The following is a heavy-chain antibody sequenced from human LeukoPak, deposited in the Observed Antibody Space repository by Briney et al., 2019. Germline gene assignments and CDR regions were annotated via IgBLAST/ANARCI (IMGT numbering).Heavy chain of an antibody. J-gene: IGHJ6*02. CDR3: ARVEYYGMDV. D-gene: IGHD5-24*01. CDR1: GFTFSSYW. CDR2: ISSSSSTI. Sequence: GGSLRLSCAASGFTFSSYWMSWVRQAPGKGLEWVSYISSSSSTIYYADSVKGRFTISRDNAKNSLYLQMNSLRAEDTAVYYCARVEYYGMDVWGQGTTVTVSS. V-gene: IGHV3-48*01.